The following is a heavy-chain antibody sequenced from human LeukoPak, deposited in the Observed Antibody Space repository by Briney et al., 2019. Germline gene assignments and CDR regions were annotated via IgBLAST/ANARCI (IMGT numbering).Heavy chain of an antibody. Sequence: GGSLRLSCVASGFTFTSYWIHWVRQAPGKGLVWVSRINSDGSSTNYADSVKGRFTISRDNAKNTLCLQMNSLRAEDTAVYYCARVGNGDFTWFNPWGQGTLVSVSS. V-gene: IGHV3-74*01. CDR3: ARVGNGDFTWFNP. CDR2: INSDGSST. D-gene: IGHD2-21*01. CDR1: GFTFTSYW. J-gene: IGHJ5*02.